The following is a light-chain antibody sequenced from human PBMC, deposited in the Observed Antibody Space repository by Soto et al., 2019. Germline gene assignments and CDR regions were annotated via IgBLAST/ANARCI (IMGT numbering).Light chain of an antibody. CDR3: SSYTSSSTYV. CDR1: SSDVGGYNY. V-gene: IGLV2-14*01. CDR2: EVS. J-gene: IGLJ1*01. Sequence: QSALTQPASVSGSPGQSNTISYTGTSSDVGGYNYVSWYQQHPGKAPKIMIYEVSNRPSGVSNRFSGSKSGNTASLTISGLQAEDEADYYCSSYTSSSTYVFGTGTKVTVL.